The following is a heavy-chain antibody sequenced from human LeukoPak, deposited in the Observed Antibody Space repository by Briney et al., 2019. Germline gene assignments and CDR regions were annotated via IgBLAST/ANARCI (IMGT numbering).Heavy chain of an antibody. CDR3: ARAPNYIWGSN. CDR2: IKEDGSEK. V-gene: IGHV3-7*01. J-gene: IGHJ4*02. CDR1: GFTFSNDW. Sequence: GGSLRLSCAGSGFTFSNDWMSWVRQAPERGLEWLANIKEDGSEKYYLDSENGRFTVSRDNAKNSLYLQMNSLRAEDTAVYYCARAPNYIWGSNWGPGTLVTVSS. D-gene: IGHD3-16*01.